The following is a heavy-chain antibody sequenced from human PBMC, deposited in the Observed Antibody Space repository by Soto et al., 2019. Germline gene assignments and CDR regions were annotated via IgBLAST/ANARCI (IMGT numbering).Heavy chain of an antibody. CDR3: VKTSGSGWPPDY. J-gene: IGHJ4*02. CDR2: ISYDGSNK. D-gene: IGHD6-19*01. V-gene: IGHV3-30*18. Sequence: QVQLVESGGGVVQPGRSLRLSCAASGFTFSSYGMHWVRQAPGKGLEWVAVISYDGSNKYYADSVKGRFTISRDNSKNTLYLQMNSLRAEDTAVYYCVKTSGSGWPPDYWGQGTLVTVSS. CDR1: GFTFSSYG.